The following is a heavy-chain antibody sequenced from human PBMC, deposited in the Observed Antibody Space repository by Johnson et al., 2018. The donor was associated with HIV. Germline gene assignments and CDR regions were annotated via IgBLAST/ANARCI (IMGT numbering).Heavy chain of an antibody. CDR2: ISGGST. Sequence: MQLVESRGVLLQPGGSLRLSCAASGFTVSSNEMSWVRQAPGKGLEWVSSISGGSTYYADSVKGRFTISRDNSKNTLYLQMNSLRAEDTAVYYCVREIQSYGGNFGGAFDIWGQGTMVTVSS. CDR3: VREIQSYGGNFGGAFDI. CDR1: GFTVSSNE. V-gene: IGHV3-38-3*01. J-gene: IGHJ3*02. D-gene: IGHD4-23*01.